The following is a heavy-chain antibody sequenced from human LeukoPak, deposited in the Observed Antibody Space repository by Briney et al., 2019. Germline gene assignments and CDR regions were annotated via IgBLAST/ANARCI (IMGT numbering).Heavy chain of an antibody. V-gene: IGHV4-34*01. J-gene: IGHJ4*02. Sequence: SETLSLTCAVYGGSFSGYYWSWIRQPPGKGLEWIGEINHSGSTNYNPSLKSRVTISIDTSKNQCSLKLNSVTAADTAVYYCTRGQDHWGQGTLVTVSS. CDR3: TRGQDH. CDR2: INHSGST. CDR1: GGSFSGYY.